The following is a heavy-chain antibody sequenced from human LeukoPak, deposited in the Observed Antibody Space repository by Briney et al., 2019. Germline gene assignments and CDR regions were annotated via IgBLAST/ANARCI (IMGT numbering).Heavy chain of an antibody. CDR2: IYSGDNT. V-gene: IGHV3-53*01. Sequence: PGGSLRLSCAASGFTVRRKYMTWVRQAPGKGLEWVSVIYSGDNTNYADSLKGRFTISRDNSKNTLYLQMNRLRAEDAAVYYCAKAPVTTCSGAYCYPFDYWGQGTLVTVSS. D-gene: IGHD2-21*01. CDR3: AKAPVTTCSGAYCYPFDY. CDR1: GFTVRRKY. J-gene: IGHJ4*02.